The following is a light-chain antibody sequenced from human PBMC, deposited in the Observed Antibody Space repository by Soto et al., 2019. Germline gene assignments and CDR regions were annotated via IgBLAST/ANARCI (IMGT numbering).Light chain of an antibody. J-gene: IGKJ1*01. V-gene: IGKV3-20*01. Sequence: EIVLTQSPGTLSLSPGERATLSCRASQSIASTYLASYQQKPGQAPRLLIFGASSRATGIPDRFSGSGSGTDFTLTISRLEPEDFAVDYCQQYGTSPRTFGQGTKVEIK. CDR1: QSIASTY. CDR3: QQYGTSPRT. CDR2: GAS.